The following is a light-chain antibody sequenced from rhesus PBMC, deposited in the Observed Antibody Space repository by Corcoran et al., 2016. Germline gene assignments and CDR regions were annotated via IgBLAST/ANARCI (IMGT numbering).Light chain of an antibody. J-gene: IGKJ3*01. V-gene: IGKV1-25*01. CDR1: QGTSNY. Sequence: DIQMTQSPSSLSASVGDRVTITCRTSQGTSNYLAWYQQKPGKAPKLLIYAASTVQSGVPLRFSGSGSGRDFTITSSSLQAEDFATYFCQQHNSYPFTFGPGTKLDIK. CDR3: QQHNSYPFT. CDR2: AAS.